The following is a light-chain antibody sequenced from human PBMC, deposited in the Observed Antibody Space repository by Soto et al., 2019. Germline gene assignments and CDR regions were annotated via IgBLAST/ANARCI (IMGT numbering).Light chain of an antibody. Sequence: QSVLTQPASVSGSPGQSITISCTGGSSDVGVYDYVSWYQQHPDKAPKLVIFDVSNRPSGVPTRFSGSKSGNTASLTISDLQPEDEADYYCSSYTISSTVVFGGGTKLTVL. CDR1: SSDVGVYDY. J-gene: IGLJ2*01. CDR3: SSYTISSTVV. CDR2: DVS. V-gene: IGLV2-14*03.